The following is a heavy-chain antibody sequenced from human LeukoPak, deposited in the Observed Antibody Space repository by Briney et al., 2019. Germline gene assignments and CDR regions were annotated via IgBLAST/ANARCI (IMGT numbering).Heavy chain of an antibody. CDR2: INSDGGST. J-gene: IGHJ4*02. CDR1: GFPFSSYW. V-gene: IGHV3-74*01. Sequence: GGSLRLSCAASGFPFSSYWMHWVRQAPGKRLVWVSRINSDGGSTAYTESVKGRFTISRDNAKKTVYLQMNSLRAEDTAVYYCARVLSGEMATDWGQGTLVTVSS. CDR3: ARVLSGEMATD. D-gene: IGHD5-24*01.